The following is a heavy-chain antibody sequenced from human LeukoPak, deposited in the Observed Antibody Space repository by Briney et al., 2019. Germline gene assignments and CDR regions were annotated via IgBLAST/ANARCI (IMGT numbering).Heavy chain of an antibody. CDR3: AREGHDGGSYFDY. CDR2: IIPIFGTA. J-gene: IGHJ4*02. D-gene: IGHD3-10*01. Sequence: ASVKVSCKASGGTFSSYAISWVRQALGQGLEWMGGIIPIFGTANYAQKFQGRVTITADESTSTAYMELSSLRSEDTAVYYCAREGHDGGSYFDYWGQGTLVTVSS. CDR1: GGTFSSYA. V-gene: IGHV1-69*13.